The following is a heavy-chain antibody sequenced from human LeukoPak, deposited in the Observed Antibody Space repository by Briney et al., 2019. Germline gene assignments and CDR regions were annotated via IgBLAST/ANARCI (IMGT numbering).Heavy chain of an antibody. J-gene: IGHJ4*02. Sequence: ASVKVSCKASGYTFSSYGISWVRHAPRQGGEWRGGVIPILGTANYAQKFQGRVTITADESTSTAYMELSSLRSEDTAVYYCARSQAEDLNYDFWSGLDYWGQGTLVTVSS. CDR3: ARSQAEDLNYDFWSGLDY. V-gene: IGHV1-69*13. D-gene: IGHD3-3*01. CDR1: GYTFSSYG. CDR2: VIPILGTA.